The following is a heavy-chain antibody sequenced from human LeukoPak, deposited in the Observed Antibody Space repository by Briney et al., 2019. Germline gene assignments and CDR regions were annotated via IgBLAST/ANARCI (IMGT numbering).Heavy chain of an antibody. CDR1: GGSISSGSSY. J-gene: IGHJ4*02. Sequence: SETLSLTCTVSGGSISSGSSYWSWIRQPAGKGLEWIGRIYPSGSTNHNPSLKSRLTISVDTSKNQFSLKLTSVTAADTAVYYCARASTGDYAFDYWGQGTLVTVSS. CDR2: IYPSGST. V-gene: IGHV4-61*02. D-gene: IGHD4-17*01. CDR3: ARASTGDYAFDY.